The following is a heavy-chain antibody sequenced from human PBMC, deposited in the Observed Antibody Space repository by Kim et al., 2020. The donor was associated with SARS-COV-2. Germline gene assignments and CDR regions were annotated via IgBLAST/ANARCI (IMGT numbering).Heavy chain of an antibody. J-gene: IGHJ6*02. V-gene: IGHV4-39*07. Sequence: SETLSLTCTVSGGSISSSSYYWGWIRQPPGKGLEWIGSIYYSGSTYYNPSLKSRVTISVDTSKNQFSLKLSSVTAADTAVYYCARLRITMVRGVSFDYYGMDVWGQGTTVTVSS. D-gene: IGHD3-10*01. CDR1: GGSISSSSYY. CDR2: IYYSGST. CDR3: ARLRITMVRGVSFDYYGMDV.